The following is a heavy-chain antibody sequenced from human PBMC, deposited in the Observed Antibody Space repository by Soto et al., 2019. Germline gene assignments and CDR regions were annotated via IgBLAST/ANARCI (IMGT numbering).Heavy chain of an antibody. D-gene: IGHD2-21*02. V-gene: IGHV3-30*18. CDR1: GFTFSSYG. CDR2: ISYDGSNK. J-gene: IGHJ3*02. Sequence: QVQLVESGGGVVQPGRSLRLSCAASGFTFSSYGMHWVRQAPGKGLEWVAVISYDGSNKYCADSVKGRFTISRDNSKNTLYLQMNSLRAEYTAVYYCAKAMVVVTAISGGVGFDKWGQGTLVTVSS. CDR3: AKAMVVVTAISGGVGFDK.